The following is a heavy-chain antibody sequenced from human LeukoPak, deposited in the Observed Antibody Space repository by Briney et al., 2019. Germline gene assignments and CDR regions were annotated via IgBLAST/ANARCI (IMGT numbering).Heavy chain of an antibody. J-gene: IGHJ5*02. CDR1: GGSFSGYY. V-gene: IGHV4-34*01. D-gene: IGHD2-2*02. CDR2: INHSGST. Sequence: SETLSLTCAVYGGSFSGYYWSWIRQPPGKGLEWIGEINHSGSTNYNPSLKSRVTISVDTSKNQFSLKLSSVTAADTAVYYCARAKGYCSSTSCYTPPPNWFDPWGQGTLVTVSP. CDR3: ARAKGYCSSTSCYTPPPNWFDP.